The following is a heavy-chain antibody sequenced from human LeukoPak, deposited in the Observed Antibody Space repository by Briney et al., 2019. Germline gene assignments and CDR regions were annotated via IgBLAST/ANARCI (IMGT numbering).Heavy chain of an antibody. CDR2: ISWNSGSI. J-gene: IGHJ4*02. V-gene: IGHV3-9*01. Sequence: PGGSLRLSCAASGFTFDDYAMHWVRQAPGKGLEWVSGISWNSGSIGYADSVKGRFTISRDNAKNSLYLQMNSLRAEDTAVYYCARDDYGGTFDYWGQGTLVTVSS. CDR3: ARDDYGGTFDY. CDR1: GFTFDDYA. D-gene: IGHD4-23*01.